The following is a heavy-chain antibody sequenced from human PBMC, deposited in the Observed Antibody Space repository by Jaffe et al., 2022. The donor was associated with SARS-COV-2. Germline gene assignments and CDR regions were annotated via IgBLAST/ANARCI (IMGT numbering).Heavy chain of an antibody. CDR1: GGSISSYY. V-gene: IGHV4-59*01. CDR3: ARSPLLLLNYEAYYYYGMDV. D-gene: IGHD3-22*01. CDR2: IYYSGST. Sequence: QVQLQESGPGLVKPSETLSLTCTVSGGSISSYYWSWIRQPPGKGLEWIGYIYYSGSTNYNPSLKSRVTISVDTSKNQFSLKLSSVTAADTAVYYCARSPLLLLNYEAYYYYGMDVWGQGTTVTVSS. J-gene: IGHJ6*02.